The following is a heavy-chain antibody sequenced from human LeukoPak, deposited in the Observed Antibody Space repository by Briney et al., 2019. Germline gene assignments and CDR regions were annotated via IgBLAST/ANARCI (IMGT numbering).Heavy chain of an antibody. J-gene: IGHJ4*02. Sequence: PGGSLRLSCAASGFTFSSYAMHWVRQAPGKGLEWVAFIRYDGSNKYYADSVKGRFTISRDNSKNTLYLQMNSLRAEDTAVYYCAKDFYDYSNYWGQGTLVTVSS. CDR3: AKDFYDYSNY. V-gene: IGHV3-30*02. D-gene: IGHD4-11*01. CDR1: GFTFSSYA. CDR2: IRYDGSNK.